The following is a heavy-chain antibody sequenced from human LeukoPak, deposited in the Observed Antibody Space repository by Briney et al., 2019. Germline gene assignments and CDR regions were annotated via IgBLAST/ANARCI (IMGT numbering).Heavy chain of an antibody. CDR1: GGSISSYY. D-gene: IGHD3-22*01. Sequence: PSETLSLTCTVSGGSISSYYWSWIRQPPGKGLEWIGYIYYSGSTNYNPSLKSRVTISVDTSKNQFSLKLSSVTAADTAVYYCARHAPTYYYDSSGYPLYYFDYWGQGTLVTASS. CDR2: IYYSGST. CDR3: ARHAPTYYYDSSGYPLYYFDY. V-gene: IGHV4-59*08. J-gene: IGHJ4*02.